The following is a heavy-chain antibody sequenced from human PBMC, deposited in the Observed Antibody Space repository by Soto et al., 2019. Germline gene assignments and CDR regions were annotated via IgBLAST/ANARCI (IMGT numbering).Heavy chain of an antibody. CDR2: INHSGST. Sequence: SSETLSLTCAVYGGSFSGYYWSWIRQPPGKGLEWIGEINHSGSTNYNPSLKSRVTISVDTSKNQFSLKLSSVTAADTAVYYCARVSGYSSSWYPYYYGMDVWGQGTTVTV. CDR1: GGSFSGYY. D-gene: IGHD6-13*01. CDR3: ARVSGYSSSWYPYYYGMDV. V-gene: IGHV4-34*01. J-gene: IGHJ6*02.